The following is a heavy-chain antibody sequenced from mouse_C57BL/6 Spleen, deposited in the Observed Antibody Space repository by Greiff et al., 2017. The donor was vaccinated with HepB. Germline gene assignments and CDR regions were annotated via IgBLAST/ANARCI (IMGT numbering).Heavy chain of an antibody. CDR1: GYTFTSYG. CDR2: IYPRSGNT. CDR3: ARFTTVVARYFDV. J-gene: IGHJ1*03. Sequence: SGAELARPGASVKLSCKASGYTFTSYGISWVKQRTGQGLEWIGEIYPRSGNTYYNEKFKGKATLTADKSSSTAYMELRSLTSEDSAVYFCARFTTVVARYFDVWGTGTTVTVSS. V-gene: IGHV1-81*01. D-gene: IGHD1-1*01.